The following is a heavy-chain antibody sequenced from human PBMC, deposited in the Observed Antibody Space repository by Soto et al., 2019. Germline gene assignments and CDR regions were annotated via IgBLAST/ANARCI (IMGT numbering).Heavy chain of an antibody. CDR3: AVAGQNGTTARGAHWYFDL. D-gene: IGHD1-7*01. Sequence: QVQLVQSGAEVKKPGSSVKVSCKASGGTFSSYTISWVRQAPGQGLEWMGRIIPILGIANYAQKFQGRVTITADKSTSTAYMELSSLRSEDTAVYYCAVAGQNGTTARGAHWYFDLWGRGTLVTVSS. CDR1: GGTFSSYT. V-gene: IGHV1-69*02. CDR2: IIPILGIA. J-gene: IGHJ2*01.